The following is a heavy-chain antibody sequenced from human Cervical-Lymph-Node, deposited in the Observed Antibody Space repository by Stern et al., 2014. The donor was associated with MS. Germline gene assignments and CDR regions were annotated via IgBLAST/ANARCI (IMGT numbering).Heavy chain of an antibody. CDR3: ARLSVTDWYDYYHGMDV. J-gene: IGHJ6*02. CDR2: IIPILGTA. D-gene: IGHD3-9*01. V-gene: IGHV1-69*01. CDR1: RNTFNNYA. Sequence: QVQLVESGAEVKKPGSSVKVSCRASRNTFNNYAINWVRRAPGQGLEWVGGIIPILGTANYAQTFEGRVTITADESTATAYMELSSLRFDDTAIYYCARLSVTDWYDYYHGMDVWGQGTTVTVSS.